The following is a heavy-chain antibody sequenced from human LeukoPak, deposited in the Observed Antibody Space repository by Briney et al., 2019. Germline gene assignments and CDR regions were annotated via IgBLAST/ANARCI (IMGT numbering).Heavy chain of an antibody. V-gene: IGHV1-3*01. CDR3: AREGISSGWYFDY. Sequence: ASVKVSCKDSGYTFTSYAMHWVRQAPGQRLEWMGWINAGNGNTKYSQKFQGRVTITRDTSASTAYMELSSLRSEDTAVYYCAREGISSGWYFDYWGQGTLVTVSS. D-gene: IGHD6-19*01. CDR1: GYTFTSYA. J-gene: IGHJ4*02. CDR2: INAGNGNT.